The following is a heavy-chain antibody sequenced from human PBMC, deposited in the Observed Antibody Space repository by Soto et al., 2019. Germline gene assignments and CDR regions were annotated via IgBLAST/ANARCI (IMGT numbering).Heavy chain of an antibody. J-gene: IGHJ4*02. CDR2: INAHNGNT. V-gene: IGHV1-3*01. CDR3: ARDILFDY. D-gene: IGHD2-15*01. CDR1: GYTFTSYA. Sequence: EASVKVSCKASGYTFTSYAISWVRQAPGQRLEWMGWINAHNGNTNYSQKFQGRVTITRDTSASTAYMELSSLRSEDTAVYYCARDILFDYWGQGTLVTVSS.